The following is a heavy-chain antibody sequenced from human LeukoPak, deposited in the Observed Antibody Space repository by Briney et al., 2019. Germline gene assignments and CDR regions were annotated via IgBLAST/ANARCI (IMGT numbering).Heavy chain of an antibody. Sequence: ASVKVSCKASGYTFTGYYMHWVRQAPGQGLEWMGWINPINPNSGDINYAQKFRGRVTMTRDTSISTAYMELSSLRSDDTALYYCARGGYSSSLYDYWGQGTLVTVSS. J-gene: IGHJ4*02. V-gene: IGHV1-2*02. D-gene: IGHD6-13*01. CDR1: GYTFTGYY. CDR2: INPINPNSGDI. CDR3: ARGGYSSSLYDY.